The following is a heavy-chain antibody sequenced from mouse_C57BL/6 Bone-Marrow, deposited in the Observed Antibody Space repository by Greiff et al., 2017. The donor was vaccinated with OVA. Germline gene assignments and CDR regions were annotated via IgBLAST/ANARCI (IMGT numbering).Heavy chain of an antibody. V-gene: IGHV1-81*01. CDR2: IYPRSGNT. J-gene: IGHJ2*01. CDR1: GYTFTSYG. D-gene: IGHD1-1*01. Sequence: QVQLQQSGAELARPGASVKLSCKASGYTFTSYGISWVKQRTGQGLEWIGEIYPRSGNTYYNEKFKGKATLTADKSSSTAYMELRSLTSEDSAVYFCAREEELRGNFDYWGQGTTLTVSS. CDR3: AREEELRGNFDY.